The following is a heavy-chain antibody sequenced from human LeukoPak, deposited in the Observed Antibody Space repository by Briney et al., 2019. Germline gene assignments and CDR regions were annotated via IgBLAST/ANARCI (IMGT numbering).Heavy chain of an antibody. D-gene: IGHD3-9*01. J-gene: IGHJ4*02. V-gene: IGHV3-7*01. CDR2: LHADGIEK. CDR3: AGDRDWSFDY. Sequence: GGSLRPSCAASGFSLSGYWMSWVREAPGKGLEWVARLHADGIEKYYVDSVKGRFTISRDNAKNYLYVQMNSLRVEDTAVYYCAGDRDWSFDYWGQGTLVPVSS. CDR1: GFSLSGYW.